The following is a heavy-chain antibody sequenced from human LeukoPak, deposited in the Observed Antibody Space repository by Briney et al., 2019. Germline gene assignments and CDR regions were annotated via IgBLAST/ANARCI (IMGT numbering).Heavy chain of an antibody. D-gene: IGHD1-26*01. CDR3: ARHPYSGSYHFDY. CDR2: INPNSGGT. V-gene: IGHV1-2*02. J-gene: IGHJ4*02. Sequence: ASVKVSCKASGYIFTGYYMHWVRQAPGQGLEWMGWINPNSGGTNSTQKFQGRVTMTRDTSISTAYMELSRLTSDDTAVYYCARHPYSGSYHFDYWGQGTLVTVSS. CDR1: GYIFTGYY.